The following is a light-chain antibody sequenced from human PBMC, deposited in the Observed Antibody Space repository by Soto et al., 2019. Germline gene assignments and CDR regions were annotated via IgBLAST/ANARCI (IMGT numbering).Light chain of an antibody. CDR1: QSVSSY. J-gene: IGKJ1*01. Sequence: EIVMTQSPATLSVSPGERATLSCRASQSVSSYLAWYHQKPGQAPRVLIYGASIRATGVPARFSGSGSGTEFTLTISSLQSEDFALFYCQQYYNWPLTFGQGTKVDIK. V-gene: IGKV3-15*01. CDR2: GAS. CDR3: QQYYNWPLT.